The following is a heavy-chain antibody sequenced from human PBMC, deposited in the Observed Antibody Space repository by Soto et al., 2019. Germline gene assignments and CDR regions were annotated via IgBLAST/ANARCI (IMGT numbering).Heavy chain of an antibody. CDR3: ARTGGRYDSGDYVDLD. CDR2: IYYSGST. CDR1: GGSISSGDYF. V-gene: IGHV4-30-4*01. D-gene: IGHD4-17*01. Sequence: QVQLQESGPGLVKPSQTLSLTCTVSGGSISSGDYFWSWIRQPPGKGLEWIGYIYYSGSTYYNPSLKSRVTISVDTSKNQFSRKRRSVTAADTAVYYCARTGGRYDSGDYVDLDWGQGTLVTVSS. J-gene: IGHJ4*02.